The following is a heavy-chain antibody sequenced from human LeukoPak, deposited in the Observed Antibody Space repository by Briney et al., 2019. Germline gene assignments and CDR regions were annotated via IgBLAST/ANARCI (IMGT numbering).Heavy chain of an antibody. J-gene: IGHJ4*02. Sequence: ASVEVSCKASGYTFTGYYMHWVRQAPGQGLEWMGRINPNSGGTNYAQKFQGRVTMTRDTSISTAYMELSRLRSDDTAVYYCARGGTYYYDSSGYPSGFDYWGQGTLVTVSS. V-gene: IGHV1-2*06. D-gene: IGHD3-22*01. CDR3: ARGGTYYYDSSGYPSGFDY. CDR2: INPNSGGT. CDR1: GYTFTGYY.